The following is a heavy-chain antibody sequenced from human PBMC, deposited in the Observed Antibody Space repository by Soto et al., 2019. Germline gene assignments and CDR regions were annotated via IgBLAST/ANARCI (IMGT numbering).Heavy chain of an antibody. Sequence: QITLKESGPTLVKPTQTLTLTCTFSGFSLSTSGVGVGWIRQPPGKALEWLALIYWNDDKRYSPSLKSRLTITEDTSKNQVVLTMTNMDLVDTATYYCAHRVTYYYDSSGYYWFDPWGQGTLVTVSS. CDR3: AHRVTYYYDSSGYYWFDP. J-gene: IGHJ5*02. D-gene: IGHD3-22*01. CDR1: GFSLSTSGVG. V-gene: IGHV2-5*01. CDR2: IYWNDDK.